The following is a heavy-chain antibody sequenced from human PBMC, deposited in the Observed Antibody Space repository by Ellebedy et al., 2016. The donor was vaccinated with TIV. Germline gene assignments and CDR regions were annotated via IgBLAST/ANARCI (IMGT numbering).Heavy chain of an antibody. V-gene: IGHV3-74*01. CDR1: GFTFSSYW. Sequence: GESLKISCAASGFTFSSYWMHWVRQAPGMGLVWVSRIYSDGSITSYVDSVEGRFTISRDNAKNTLYLQMNSLTAEDTAVYYCARNADIMAPFDHWGQGAPVAVSS. D-gene: IGHD2-15*01. CDR3: ARNADIMAPFDH. CDR2: IYSDGSIT. J-gene: IGHJ4*02.